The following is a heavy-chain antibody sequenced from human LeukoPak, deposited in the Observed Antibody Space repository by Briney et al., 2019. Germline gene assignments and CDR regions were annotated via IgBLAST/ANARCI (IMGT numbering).Heavy chain of an antibody. CDR1: GYTFSVYY. CDR3: ARGVATTGAKFIDY. Sequence: GASVKVSCKASGYTFSVYYIHWLRQAPGQGLEWLGWINPNNGGTLYSQKFQGGVTMSRDTSISAVYMELNRLTTDDTAVYFCARGVATTGAKFIDYWGQGTLVTVSS. D-gene: IGHD6-13*01. V-gene: IGHV1-2*02. CDR2: INPNNGGT. J-gene: IGHJ4*02.